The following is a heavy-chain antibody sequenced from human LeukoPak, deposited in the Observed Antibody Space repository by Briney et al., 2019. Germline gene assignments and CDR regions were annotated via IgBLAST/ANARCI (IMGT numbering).Heavy chain of an antibody. CDR3: SRGGDYGSFDY. D-gene: IGHD4-17*01. Sequence: GGSLRLSCAASGFTFSDRWVSWVRQAPGKGLEWVAHIKQDGNDKYYVDSVKGRFTISRDNAKYSLHLQMNSLRAEDTAVYYCSRGGDYGSFDYWGLGTLVIVSS. V-gene: IGHV3-7*01. CDR1: GFTFSDRW. J-gene: IGHJ4*02. CDR2: IKQDGNDK.